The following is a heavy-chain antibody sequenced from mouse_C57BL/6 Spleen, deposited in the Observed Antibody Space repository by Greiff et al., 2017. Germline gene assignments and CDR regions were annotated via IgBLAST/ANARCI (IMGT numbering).Heavy chain of an antibody. J-gene: IGHJ1*03. CDR3: ARNPYYGSSYWYFDV. CDR1: GYTFTSYW. CDR2: IDPSDSYT. Sequence: VQLQQPGAELVRPGTSVKLSCKASGYTFTSYWMHWVKQRPGQGLEWIGVIDPSDSYTNYNQKFKGKATLTVDTSSRTAYMQLSSLTSEDSAVYYCARNPYYGSSYWYFDVWGTGTTVTVSS. D-gene: IGHD1-1*01. V-gene: IGHV1-59*01.